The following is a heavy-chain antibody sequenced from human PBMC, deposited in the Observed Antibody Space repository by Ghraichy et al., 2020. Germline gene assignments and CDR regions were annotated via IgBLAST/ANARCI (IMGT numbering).Heavy chain of an antibody. CDR1: GFTFSSYW. D-gene: IGHD1-1*01. V-gene: IGHV3-74*01. CDR3: ARRTSKGLNDY. J-gene: IGHJ4*02. Sequence: GGSLRLSCAASGFTFSSYWMHWVRQAPGKGLVWVSRINSDGSSTNYADSVKGRFTISRDNAKNTLYLQMNSLRAEDTAVYYCARRTSKGLNDYWGQGTLVTVSS. CDR2: INSDGSST.